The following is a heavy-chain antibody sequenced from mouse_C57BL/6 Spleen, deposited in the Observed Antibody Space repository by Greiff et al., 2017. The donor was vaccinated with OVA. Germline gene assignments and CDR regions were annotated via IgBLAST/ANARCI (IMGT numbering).Heavy chain of an antibody. CDR3: ARRGYGSSHWYFDV. V-gene: IGHV1-80*01. D-gene: IGHD1-1*01. CDR2: IYPGDGDT. J-gene: IGHJ1*03. Sequence: QVQLQQSGAELVKPGASVKIPCKASGYAFSSYWMNWVKQRPGKGLEWIGQIYPGDGDTNYNGKFKGKATLTADKSSSTAYMQLSSLTSEDSAVYFCARRGYGSSHWYFDVWGTGTTVTVSS. CDR1: GYAFSSYW.